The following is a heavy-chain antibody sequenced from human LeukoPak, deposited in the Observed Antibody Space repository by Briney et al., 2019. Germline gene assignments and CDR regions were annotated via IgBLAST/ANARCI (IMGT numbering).Heavy chain of an antibody. CDR1: GFTFDDYA. CDR3: AKGDYYDSSGTSALDY. Sequence: GRSLRLSCAASGFTFDDYAMHWVRQAPGKGLEWVSGISWNSGSMAYADSVKGRFTISRDNAKNSLYLQMNSLRAEDMALYYCAKGDYYDSSGTSALDYWGQGTLVTVSS. CDR2: ISWNSGSM. J-gene: IGHJ4*02. V-gene: IGHV3-9*03. D-gene: IGHD3-22*01.